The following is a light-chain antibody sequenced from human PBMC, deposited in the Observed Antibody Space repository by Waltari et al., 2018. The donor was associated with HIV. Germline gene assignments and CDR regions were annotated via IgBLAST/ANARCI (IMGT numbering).Light chain of an antibody. V-gene: IGKV4-1*01. CDR1: HSLLYASNNKNF. Sequence: DIVMTQSPYSLTVSLGERATIKCKASHSLLYASNNKNFLAWYQQKPGQPPKLLINWASTRESGVPDRFSGSGSETGFTLTISSLQAEDVAIYYCHQYYSIPRTFGQGTKLEI. CDR3: HQYYSIPRT. J-gene: IGKJ1*01. CDR2: WAS.